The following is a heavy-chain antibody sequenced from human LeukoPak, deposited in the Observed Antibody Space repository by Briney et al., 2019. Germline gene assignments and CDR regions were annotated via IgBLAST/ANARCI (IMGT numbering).Heavy chain of an antibody. CDR1: GFTFSDHV. D-gene: IGHD2-2*01. Sequence: GGSLRLSCEASGFTFSDHVMSWARQAPGKGLEWVAAISDSGSSTYYADSVKGRFTISRDNSKNTLYLQMNSLRAEDTAVYYCAKNHEHGRYAGFDFWAEGALVAVSS. J-gene: IGHJ3*01. V-gene: IGHV3-23*01. CDR2: ISDSGSST. CDR3: AKNHEHGRYAGFDF.